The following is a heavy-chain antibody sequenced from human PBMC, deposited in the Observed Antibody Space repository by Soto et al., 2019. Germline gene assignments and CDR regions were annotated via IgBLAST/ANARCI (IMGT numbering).Heavy chain of an antibody. D-gene: IGHD3-3*01. V-gene: IGHV1-18*01. CDR2: ISAYNGNT. CDR1: GYTFTSYG. J-gene: IGHJ5*02. CDR3: ARGGPGWYYDFCSGYVSWFDP. Sequence: PSVKVSCKASGYTFTSYGISWVRQAPGQGLEWMGWISAYNGNTNYAQKLQGRVTMTTDTSTSTAYMGLRSLRSDDTAVYYCARGGPGWYYDFCSGYVSWFDPCGQGTLVTVSS.